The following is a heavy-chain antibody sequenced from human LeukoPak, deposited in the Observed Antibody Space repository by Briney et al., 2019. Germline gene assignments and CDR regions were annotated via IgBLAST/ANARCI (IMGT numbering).Heavy chain of an antibody. Sequence: GGSLRLSCTASGFTFTTYWMAWVRQTPGKGLEWVANIKQDGSEKYYAESVRGRFTISRDNAKNSLYLQMNSLRAEDTAVYYCSNGIYDNSYWGQGTLVTVSS. J-gene: IGHJ4*02. D-gene: IGHD2/OR15-2a*01. CDR1: GFTFTTYW. CDR2: IKQDGSEK. CDR3: SNGIYDNSY. V-gene: IGHV3-7*01.